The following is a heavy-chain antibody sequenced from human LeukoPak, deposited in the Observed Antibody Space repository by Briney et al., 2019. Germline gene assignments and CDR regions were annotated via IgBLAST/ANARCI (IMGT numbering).Heavy chain of an antibody. CDR2: IYPGDSDT. D-gene: IGHD2-21*01. CDR1: GYRLSSSW. CDR3: ARLSYCGVDCFNPPGDY. V-gene: IGHV5-51*01. Sequence: GESPKISCKGSGYRLSSSWIGWGRQMPGKGLEGIGIIYPGDSDTRYSPSFQGQVTISADKSISTAYLQWSSLKASDTAMYYCARLSYCGVDCFNPPGDYWGQGSLVTVSS. J-gene: IGHJ4*02.